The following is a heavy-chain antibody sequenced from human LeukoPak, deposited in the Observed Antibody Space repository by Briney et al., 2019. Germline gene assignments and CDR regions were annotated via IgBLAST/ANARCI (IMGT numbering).Heavy chain of an antibody. V-gene: IGHV3-48*03. J-gene: IGHJ4*02. CDR3: ATEPQSSYGLDSEY. Sequence: GGSLRLSCAASAFTFSTYEMNWVRQAPGKGLEWVSYISSGGSTIYYADSVKGRFTISRDNAKKSLYLQINSLRAENTAAYYCATEPQSSYGLDSEYWGQGTLVTVSS. CDR2: ISSGGSTI. D-gene: IGHD5-18*01. CDR1: AFTFSTYE.